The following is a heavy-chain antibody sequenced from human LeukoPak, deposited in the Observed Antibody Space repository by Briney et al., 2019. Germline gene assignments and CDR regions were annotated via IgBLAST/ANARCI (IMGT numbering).Heavy chain of an antibody. CDR3: ARGRRITMVRGVVDY. D-gene: IGHD3-10*01. J-gene: IGHJ4*02. CDR1: GGSISSGGYY. Sequence: SQTLSLTCTVSGGSISSGGYYWSWIRQHPGKGLEWIGYIYYSGSTYYNPSLKSRVTISVDTSKNQFSLKLSSVTAADTAVYYCARGRRITMVRGVVDYWGQGTLVTVSS. V-gene: IGHV4-31*03. CDR2: IYYSGST.